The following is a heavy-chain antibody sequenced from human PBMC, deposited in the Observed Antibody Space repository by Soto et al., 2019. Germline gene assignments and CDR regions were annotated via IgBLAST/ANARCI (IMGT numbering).Heavy chain of an antibody. Sequence: GGSLRLSCAASGFTFSSYVMNWVRQAPGKGLEWVSGIGGSGGDTYYADSVKGRFTISRDNSRNTLYLQMNSLRAEDTAVYYCARDRTRYDSSGYDYWGRGTMVIVSS. CDR3: ARDRTRYDSSGYDY. CDR1: GFTFSSYV. CDR2: IGGSGGDT. D-gene: IGHD3-22*01. V-gene: IGHV3-23*01. J-gene: IGHJ4*02.